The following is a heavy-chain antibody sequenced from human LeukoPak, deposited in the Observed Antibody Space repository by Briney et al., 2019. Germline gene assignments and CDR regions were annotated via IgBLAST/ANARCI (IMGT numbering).Heavy chain of an antibody. CDR2: ISSSGGTK. V-gene: IGHV3-48*04. D-gene: IGHD2-15*01. CDR3: ARDYDFYCSGGSCYSPRLSDY. CDR1: GFTFSTYA. J-gene: IGHJ4*02. Sequence: GGSLRLSCAASGFTFSTYAMNWVRLAPGKGLEWVSYISSSGGTKFYSDSVKGRFTISRDSAKNSLYLQMNGLRAEDTAVYYCARDYDFYCSGGSCYSPRLSDYWGQGTLVTVSS.